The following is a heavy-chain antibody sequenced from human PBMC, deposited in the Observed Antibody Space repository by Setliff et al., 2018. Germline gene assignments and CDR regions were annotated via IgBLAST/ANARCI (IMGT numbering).Heavy chain of an antibody. CDR1: GYPFTHQG. D-gene: IGHD5-12*01. V-gene: IGHV1-18*01. J-gene: IGHJ3*02. CDR2: ISAYIGDT. CDR3: ARGGYGGYHEALDI. Sequence: ASVKVSCKTSGYPFTHQGISWVRQAPGQGLEWMGWISAYIGDTNFIQKFHDRATMTTDRSTSTAYMELRSLGSDDTDMYYCARGGYGGYHEALDIWGQGTMVTVSS.